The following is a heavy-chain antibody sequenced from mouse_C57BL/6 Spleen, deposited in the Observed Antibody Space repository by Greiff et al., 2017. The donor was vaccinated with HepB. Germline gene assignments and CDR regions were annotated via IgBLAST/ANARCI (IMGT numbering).Heavy chain of an antibody. Sequence: EVKLVESGGDLVKPGGSLKLSCAASGFTFSSYGMSWVRQTPDKRLEWVATISSGGSYTYYPDSVKGRFTISRDNAKNTLYLQMSSLKSEDTAMYYCAALTTVVATNWYFDVWGTGTTVTVSS. J-gene: IGHJ1*03. CDR1: GFTFSSYG. CDR2: ISSGGSYT. D-gene: IGHD1-1*01. V-gene: IGHV5-6*02. CDR3: AALTTVVATNWYFDV.